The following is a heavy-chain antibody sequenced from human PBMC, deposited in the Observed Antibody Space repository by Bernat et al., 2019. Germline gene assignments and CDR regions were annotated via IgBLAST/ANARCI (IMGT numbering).Heavy chain of an antibody. D-gene: IGHD2-2*01. CDR2: ITGDGSST. CDR1: GLTFSSHR. Sequence: DVQLVESGGGLVQPGGSLRLSCAASGLTFSSHRLYWVRQAPGEGLSCVSLITGDGSSTNDADSVKGRCTISRDNAKNTLYLQMNILRAEDQSVCYCASQFCSTIRCVDYWGQGSLVTGSS. CDR3: ASQFCSTIRCVDY. J-gene: IGHJ4*02. V-gene: IGHV3-74*01.